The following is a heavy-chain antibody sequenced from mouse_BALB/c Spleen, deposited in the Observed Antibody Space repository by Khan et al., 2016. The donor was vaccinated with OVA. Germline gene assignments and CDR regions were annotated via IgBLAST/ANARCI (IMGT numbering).Heavy chain of an antibody. Sequence: QIQLVQSGPELKKPGETVKISCKASGYTFTNYGMNWVHQAPGRGLKWMGWINTYTGEPTYADDFKGRIVFSLETSASTAYLQINNLKNDDTATYFCARPHYYYYVIGYWGQGTSVTVSS. CDR3: ARPHYYYYVIGY. CDR2: INTYTGEP. J-gene: IGHJ4*01. CDR1: GYTFTNYG. V-gene: IGHV9-3-1*01. D-gene: IGHD1-1*01.